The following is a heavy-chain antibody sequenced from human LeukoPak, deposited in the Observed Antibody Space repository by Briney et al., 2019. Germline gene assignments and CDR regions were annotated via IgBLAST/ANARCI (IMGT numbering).Heavy chain of an antibody. CDR2: INPNSGGT. D-gene: IGHD6-19*01. Sequence: ASVKVSCKASGYTFTDYYIHWVRQAPGQGLEWVGWINPNSGGTNYAQKFQGRVTMTRDTSISTAYMELSRLRSDDTAVYYCARGGEIAVTGTRFDPWGQGTLVTVSS. V-gene: IGHV1-2*02. CDR3: ARGGEIAVTGTRFDP. J-gene: IGHJ5*02. CDR1: GYTFTDYY.